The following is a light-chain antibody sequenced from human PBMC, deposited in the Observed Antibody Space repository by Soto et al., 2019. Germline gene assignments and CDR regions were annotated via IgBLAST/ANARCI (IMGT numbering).Light chain of an antibody. CDR2: EVS. CDR1: SSDVGAYDF. CDR3: SSYTTSSTRV. Sequence: VLTQPASVSGSPGQSIAISCTGTSSDVGAYDFVSWYQQHPDKAPKLMIYEVSHRPSGVSYRFSGSKSVNTATLTISGLQAEDEADYYCSSYTTSSTRVFGTGTKVTVL. V-gene: IGLV2-14*03. J-gene: IGLJ1*01.